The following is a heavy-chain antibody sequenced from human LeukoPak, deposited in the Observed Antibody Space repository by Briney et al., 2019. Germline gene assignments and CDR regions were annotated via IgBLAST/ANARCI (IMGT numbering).Heavy chain of an antibody. CDR1: GFTFDDYA. J-gene: IGHJ4*02. D-gene: IGHD2-2*01. CDR3: AKDTGIVVVPAGGIDY. CDR2: ISWNSGSI. V-gene: IGHV3-9*01. Sequence: GRSLRLSCAASGFTFDDYAMHWVRQAPGKGLEWVSGISWNSGSIGYADSVKGRFTISRDNAKNSLYLQMNSLRAEDTALYYCAKDTGIVVVPAGGIDYWGQGTLVTVSS.